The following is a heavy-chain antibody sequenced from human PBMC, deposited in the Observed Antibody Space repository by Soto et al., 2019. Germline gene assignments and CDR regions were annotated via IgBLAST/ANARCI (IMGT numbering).Heavy chain of an antibody. CDR1: GYTFTTSG. J-gene: IGHJ4*02. D-gene: IGHD1-7*01. CDR3: TCAGASDWNYGPISP. Sequence: QLVQSGAEVKKPGASVKVSCKASGYTFTTSGFNWVRQAPGQGLEWMGWISAKSGNTNYAQKLQGRVTMTTDTPTSTVYIELKRLTADYTAIYYCTCAGASDWNYGPISPWGPGTPVNVSS. CDR2: ISAKSGNT. V-gene: IGHV1-18*04.